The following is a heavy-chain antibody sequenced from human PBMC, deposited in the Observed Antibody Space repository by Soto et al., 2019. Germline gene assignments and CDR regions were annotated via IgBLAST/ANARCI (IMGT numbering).Heavy chain of an antibody. D-gene: IGHD6-6*01. Sequence: EVQLLESGGGLIQPGGSLRLSCAASGFTFSSYAMSWVRQAPGKGLEWVSAISGSGGSTYYADSVKGRFTISRDNSKNTLYLQMNSLRAEDTAVYYCAKGTYSSSSGFDYWGQGTLVTVSS. CDR1: GFTFSSYA. CDR2: ISGSGGST. CDR3: AKGTYSSSSGFDY. V-gene: IGHV3-23*01. J-gene: IGHJ4*02.